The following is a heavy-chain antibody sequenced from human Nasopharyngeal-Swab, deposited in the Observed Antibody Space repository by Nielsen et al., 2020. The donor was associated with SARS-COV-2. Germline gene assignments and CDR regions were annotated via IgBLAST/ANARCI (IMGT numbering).Heavy chain of an antibody. D-gene: IGHD2-21*01. CDR1: RFTFSSYA. CDR3: AKAPYLRGLDV. V-gene: IGHV3-23*01. Sequence: GESLKISCAASRFTFSSYAMSWVRQAPGKGLEWVSIISGSGDTTYYADSVKDRFTISRDNSKNTLYLQTSSLRVEDTAVYYCAKAPYLRGLDVWGQGTTVTVSS. CDR2: ISGSGDTT. J-gene: IGHJ6*02.